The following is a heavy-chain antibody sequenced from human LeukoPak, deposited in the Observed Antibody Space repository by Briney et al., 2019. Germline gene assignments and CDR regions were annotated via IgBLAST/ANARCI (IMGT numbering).Heavy chain of an antibody. CDR2: ISGSGGST. J-gene: IGHJ4*02. CDR1: GFTFSSYA. D-gene: IGHD6-13*01. CDR3: ASSSWDEYYFDY. Sequence: GGSLRLSCAASGFTFSSYAMSWVRQAPGKGLEWVSAISGSGGSTYYADSVKGRFTISRDNAKNSLYLQMNSLRAEDTAVYYCASSSWDEYYFDYWGQGTLVTVSS. V-gene: IGHV3-23*01.